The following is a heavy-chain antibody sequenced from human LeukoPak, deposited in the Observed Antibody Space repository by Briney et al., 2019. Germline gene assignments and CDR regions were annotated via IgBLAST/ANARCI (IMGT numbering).Heavy chain of an antibody. D-gene: IGHD6-19*01. CDR2: INQGGTET. CDR1: GLNFQTFW. Sequence: VGSLRLSCAASGLNFQTFWMGWVRPAPGKGLEWLADINQGGTETNYVGSVKGRFTISRDNAKNSLYLKLNSARADDTAIYYCASDYGDSGWSCRGQGTLVTVSS. CDR3: ASDYGDSGWSC. V-gene: IGHV3-7*01. J-gene: IGHJ1*01.